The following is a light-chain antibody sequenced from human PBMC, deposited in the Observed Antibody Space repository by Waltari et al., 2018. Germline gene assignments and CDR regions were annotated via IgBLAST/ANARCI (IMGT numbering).Light chain of an antibody. CDR3: QQYNNWPPGT. CDR1: QTIGLS. Sequence: TVVPQSPATLSVSPGERASLSCRTSQTIGLSLAWYQPKPGQAPRLLIYHASTRATGIPARFSGSGSESEFTLTISSLQSEDVAVYYCQQYNNWPPGTFGQGTRVEI. V-gene: IGKV3-15*01. CDR2: HAS. J-gene: IGKJ1*01.